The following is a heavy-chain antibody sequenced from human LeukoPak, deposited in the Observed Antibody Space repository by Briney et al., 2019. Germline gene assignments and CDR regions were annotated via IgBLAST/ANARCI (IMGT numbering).Heavy chain of an antibody. CDR1: GGSISSGGYY. V-gene: IGHV4-31*03. CDR2: IYYSGST. D-gene: IGHD3-22*01. Sequence: PSQTLSLTCTVSGGSISSGGYYWSWIRQHPGKGLEWIGYIYYSGSTYYNPSLKSRVTISVDTSKNQFSLKLSSVTAADTAVYYCARLSSGYYYLIDYWGQGTLVTVSS. J-gene: IGHJ4*02. CDR3: ARLSSGYYYLIDY.